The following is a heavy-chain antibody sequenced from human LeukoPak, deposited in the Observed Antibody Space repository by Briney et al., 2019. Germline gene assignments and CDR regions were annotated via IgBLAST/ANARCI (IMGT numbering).Heavy chain of an antibody. CDR3: ARVRGWNGSFDY. CDR1: GGSISSGGYY. CDR2: IYYSGST. V-gene: IGHV4-31*03. Sequence: SETLSLTCTVSGGSISSGGYYWSWIRQHPGMGLEGIGYIYYSGSTYYNPSLKSRVTISVDTSKNQFSLKLRSVTAADTAVYYCARVRGWNGSFDYWGQGTLVTASS. J-gene: IGHJ4*02. D-gene: IGHD1-1*01.